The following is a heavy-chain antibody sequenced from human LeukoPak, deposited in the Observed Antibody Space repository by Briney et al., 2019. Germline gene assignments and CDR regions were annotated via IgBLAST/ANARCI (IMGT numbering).Heavy chain of an antibody. Sequence: GGSLRLSCAASGFTLSDYGMHWVRQAPGKGLEWVAFIRYDGSDKYYADSVRGRFTISRDNSKNTLYLQMDSLRVEDTAVYYCAKDRLVPGSVLDYWGQGTLVTVSS. CDR1: GFTLSDYG. J-gene: IGHJ4*02. D-gene: IGHD6-19*01. V-gene: IGHV3-30*02. CDR3: AKDRLVPGSVLDY. CDR2: IRYDGSDK.